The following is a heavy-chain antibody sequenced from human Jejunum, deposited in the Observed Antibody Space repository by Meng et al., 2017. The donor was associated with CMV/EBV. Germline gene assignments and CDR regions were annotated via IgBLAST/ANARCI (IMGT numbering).Heavy chain of an antibody. CDR2: VNAGNGNT. D-gene: IGHD4-23*01. CDR1: GHPFSNYA. J-gene: IGHJ2*01. CDR3: AGERWGSGYLDL. V-gene: IGHV1-3*01. Sequence: QVQLVQSGAEVKKPGASVQVSCKASGHPFSNYAMHWVRQAPGQRLEWMGLVNAGNGNTRYSQKFQGRVTISRDTSASTVYMGLSSLTSEDTAVYYCAGERWGSGYLDLWGRGSLVTVSS.